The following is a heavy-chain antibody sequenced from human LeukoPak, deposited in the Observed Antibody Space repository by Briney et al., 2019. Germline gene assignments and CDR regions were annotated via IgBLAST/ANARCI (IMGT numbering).Heavy chain of an antibody. CDR3: ARNFYENDGGDVSSVFKS. V-gene: IGHV2-5*02. CDR1: GFSLNTRGVG. D-gene: IGHD2-21*01. J-gene: IGHJ5*02. CDR2: IYWDDNR. Sequence: SGPALMKPTQTLTLTCTFSGFSLNTRGVGVGWIRQPPGKALEWLALIYWDDNRRYSPSLLSRLTITKDASRKQVVLTMTNLDPADTATYYCARNFYENDGGDVSSVFKSWGQGTLVTVSS.